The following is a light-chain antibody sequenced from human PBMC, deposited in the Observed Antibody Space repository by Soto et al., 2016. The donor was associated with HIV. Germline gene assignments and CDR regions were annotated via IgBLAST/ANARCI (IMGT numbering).Light chain of an antibody. CDR1: QSISSW. V-gene: IGKV1-5*03. CDR2: KAS. CDR3: QQSYSTWT. J-gene: IGKJ1*01. Sequence: DIQMTQSPSTLSASVGDRVTITCRASQSISSWVAWYQQKPGKAPNLLIYKASNLESGVPSRFSGGGSETDFTLTISSLQPDDFATYYCQQSYSTWTFGQGTKVEIK.